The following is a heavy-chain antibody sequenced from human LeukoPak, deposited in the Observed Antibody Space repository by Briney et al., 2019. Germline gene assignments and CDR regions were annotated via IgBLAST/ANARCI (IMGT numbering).Heavy chain of an antibody. D-gene: IGHD5-12*01. CDR2: IYPSDSYT. CDR1: GFSFTTYL. CDR3: ARHFYSGYDLIDY. V-gene: IGHV5-10-1*01. J-gene: IGHJ4*02. Sequence: GESLRISCQGSGFSFTTYLISWVGQMPGKGLGWMGRIYPSDSYTNYSPSFQGRVTISADKSISTAYLQLTSLRASDTAIYYCARHFYSGYDLIDYWGQGTLVTAS.